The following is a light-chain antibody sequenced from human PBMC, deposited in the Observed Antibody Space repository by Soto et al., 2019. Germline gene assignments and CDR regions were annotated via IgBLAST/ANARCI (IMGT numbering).Light chain of an antibody. Sequence: QSALTQPASVSGSPGQSITISCTGTSSDVGSYNLVSWYQQQPDKAPKLMIYEDTKRPSGVSNRFSGSKSGNTASLTLSGLQAEDEADYYCCSYAGSTSLLFGGGTKLTVL. CDR3: CSYAGSTSLL. CDR2: EDT. CDR1: SSDVGSYNL. J-gene: IGLJ2*01. V-gene: IGLV2-23*02.